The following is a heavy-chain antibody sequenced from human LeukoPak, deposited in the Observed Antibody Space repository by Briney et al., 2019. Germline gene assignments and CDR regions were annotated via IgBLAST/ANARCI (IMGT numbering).Heavy chain of an antibody. J-gene: IGHJ4*02. CDR3: AKGSYYDSSGSFYFDY. V-gene: IGHV3-23*01. CDR1: GFTFSSYS. D-gene: IGHD3-22*01. Sequence: GGSLRLSCAASGFTFSSYSMSWVRQAPGKGREWVSVISGSGDNTYYADSVKGRFTISRDNSKNTLYVQVNSLGTEDTAAYYCAKGSYYDSSGSFYFDYWGQGTLVTVSS. CDR2: ISGSGDNT.